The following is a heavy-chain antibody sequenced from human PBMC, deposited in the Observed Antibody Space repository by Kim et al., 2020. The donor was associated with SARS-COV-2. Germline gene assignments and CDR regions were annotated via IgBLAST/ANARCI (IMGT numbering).Heavy chain of an antibody. D-gene: IGHD3-3*01. Sequence: GGSLRLSCAASGFSLSSYEMNWVRQAPGKGLEWLSYTSSGGITKYYADSVKGRFTISRDNAKNSLYLQMNSLRAEDTAVYYCARDRYYDFWNGYPEYSSMGVWGKGTTVTVSS. J-gene: IGHJ6*03. CDR3: ARDRYYDFWNGYPEYSSMGV. CDR2: TSSGGITK. CDR1: GFSLSSYE. V-gene: IGHV3-48*03.